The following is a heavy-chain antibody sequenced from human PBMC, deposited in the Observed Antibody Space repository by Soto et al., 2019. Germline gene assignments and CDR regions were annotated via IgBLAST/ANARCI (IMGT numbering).Heavy chain of an antibody. CDR1: GYTFTGYY. J-gene: IGHJ6*02. V-gene: IGHV1-2*04. Sequence: QVQLVQSGAEVKKPGASVKVSCKASGYTFTGYYMRWVRQAPGQGLEWMGWINPNNGGTNYAQKFQGWDTMTRDTSSSTAYMELRRLRDGDAAVYYCARDPDAVESGWEVRYCMDVGGQGTTVNVSS. CDR3: ARDPDAVESGWEVRYCMDV. D-gene: IGHD6-19*01. CDR2: INPNNGGT.